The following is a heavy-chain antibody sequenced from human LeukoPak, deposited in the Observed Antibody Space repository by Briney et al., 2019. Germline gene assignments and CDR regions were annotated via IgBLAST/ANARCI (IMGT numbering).Heavy chain of an antibody. CDR3: ARDTVVPAKYGVDVRYYYMDV. Sequence: PSETLSLTCTVSGGSISSGSYYWSWIRQPAGKGLEWIGRIYTSGSTNYNPSLKSRVTISVDTSKNQFSLKLSSVTAADTAVYYCARDTVVPAKYGVDVRYYYMDVWGKGTTVTVSS. CDR2: IYTSGST. J-gene: IGHJ6*03. D-gene: IGHD2-2*01. V-gene: IGHV4-61*02. CDR1: GGSISSGSYY.